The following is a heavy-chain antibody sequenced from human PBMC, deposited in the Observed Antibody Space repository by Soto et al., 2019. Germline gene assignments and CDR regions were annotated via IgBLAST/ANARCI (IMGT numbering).Heavy chain of an antibody. J-gene: IGHJ5*02. Sequence: QVELVESGGGVVQPGRSLRLSCVASGFTLSNTGIHWVRQAPGKGLEWVAMISYDGSNKFYADSVKGRFNISRDNSKNTLYLQMDSLRPEDTSIYYCAKDWGSSGWFNWFDPWGQGTLVTVSS. CDR1: GFTLSNTG. V-gene: IGHV3-30*18. D-gene: IGHD6-19*01. CDR3: AKDWGSSGWFNWFDP. CDR2: ISYDGSNK.